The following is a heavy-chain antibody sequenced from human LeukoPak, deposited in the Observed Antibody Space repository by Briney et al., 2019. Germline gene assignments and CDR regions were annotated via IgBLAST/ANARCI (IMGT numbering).Heavy chain of an antibody. D-gene: IGHD3-3*01. CDR1: GFTFSSYS. V-gene: IGHV3-21*01. Sequence: GGSLRLSCEVSGFTFSSYSMNWVRQAPGKGLEWVSFISSSSTYIYYADSMKGRFTISRDDAKSSLYLQMNSLRAEDTAVYYCARAPAMILRPNYMDVWGKGTTVTVSS. CDR2: ISSSSTYI. J-gene: IGHJ6*03. CDR3: ARAPAMILRPNYMDV.